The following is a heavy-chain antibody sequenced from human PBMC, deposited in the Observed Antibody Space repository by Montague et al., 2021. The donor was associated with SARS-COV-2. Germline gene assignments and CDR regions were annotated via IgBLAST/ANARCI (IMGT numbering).Heavy chain of an antibody. CDR1: GTSFSGYY. J-gene: IGHJ6*03. D-gene: IGHD2-2*02. CDR3: ARLGDGVVPSPILGAGPYYSYYYMDV. Sequence: SETLSLTCAVHGTSFSGYYWNWIRQPPGKGLEWIGEINHGGSTKYSPSLKSRLTISADTSKNQFSLKLTSVAAADTAVYYCARLGDGVVPSPILGAGPYYSYYYMDVWGKGTTVTVSS. V-gene: IGHV4-34*01. CDR2: INHGGST.